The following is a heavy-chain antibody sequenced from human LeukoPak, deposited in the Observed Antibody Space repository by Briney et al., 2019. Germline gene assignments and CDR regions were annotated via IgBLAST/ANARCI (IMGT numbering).Heavy chain of an antibody. CDR2: MNPNSGNT. J-gene: IGHJ4*02. CDR3: ARADYGDYSTFDY. V-gene: IGHV1-8*01. D-gene: IGHD4-17*01. Sequence: ASVKVSCKASGYTFTTYDINWVRQATGQGLEWMGWMNPNSGNTGYAQKFQGRVTMTRNTTMSTAYMELSRLRSDDTAVYYCARADYGDYSTFDYWGQGTLVTVSS. CDR1: GYTFTTYD.